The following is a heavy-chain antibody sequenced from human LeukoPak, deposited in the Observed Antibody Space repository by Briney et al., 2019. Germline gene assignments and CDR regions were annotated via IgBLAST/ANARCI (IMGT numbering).Heavy chain of an antibody. CDR1: GFIFNQHV. CDR3: AKDAQRGFDYSNSLEY. Sequence: GGSLRLSCAASGFIFNQHVMHWVRPAPGKGLEWVAFIWSDKSNKFYADSVRGRFTISRDDSRKTVYLQIDTMTVEDTAVYYCAKDAQRGFDYSNSLEYWGKGALVTVAS. J-gene: IGHJ4*02. CDR2: IWSDKSNK. V-gene: IGHV3-30*02. D-gene: IGHD4-11*01.